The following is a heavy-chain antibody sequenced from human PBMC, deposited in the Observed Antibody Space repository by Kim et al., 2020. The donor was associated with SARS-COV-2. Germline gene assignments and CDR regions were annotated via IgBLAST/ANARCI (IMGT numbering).Heavy chain of an antibody. CDR1: GFTFSSYS. J-gene: IGHJ6*02. V-gene: IGHV3-21*01. CDR3: ARVGIAAAGTRYYYGRDV. D-gene: IGHD6-13*01. CDR2: ISSSSSYI. Sequence: GGSLRLSCAASGFTFSSYSMNWVRQAPGKGLEWVSSISSSSSYIFYADSVKGRFTISRDNAKNSLYLQMNSLRAEDTAVYYCARVGIAAAGTRYYYGRDVWGQGTTVTVSS.